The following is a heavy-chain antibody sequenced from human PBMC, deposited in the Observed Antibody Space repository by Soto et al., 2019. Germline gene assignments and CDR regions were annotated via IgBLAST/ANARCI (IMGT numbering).Heavy chain of an antibody. J-gene: IGHJ4*02. V-gene: IGHV3-9*01. D-gene: IGHD6-19*01. CDR2: ISWNSGSI. CDR1: GFTFDDYA. CDR3: AKDIGSSGWYGTDY. Sequence: EVQLVESGGGLVQPGRSLRLSCAASGFTFDDYAMHWVRQAPGKGLEWVSGISWNSGSIGYADSVKGRFTISRDNAKNCLYLQMNSLRAEDTALYYCAKDIGSSGWYGTDYWGQGTLVTVSS.